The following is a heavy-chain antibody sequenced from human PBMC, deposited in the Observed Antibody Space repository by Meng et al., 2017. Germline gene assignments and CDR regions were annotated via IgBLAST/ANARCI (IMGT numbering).Heavy chain of an antibody. CDR3: TRDGYSDCSRTSCFDS. J-gene: IGHJ4*02. CDR2: INTNTGNP. V-gene: IGHV7-4-1*02. Sequence: VQLVQSGSELKKPGASVKFSCMASGYTFTSYAMNWVRQAPGQGLEWMGWINTNTGNPTYAQGFTGRFVFSLDTSVSTAYLQISGLKADDTAVYYCTRDGYSDCSRTSCFDSWGQGTLVTVSS. D-gene: IGHD2-2*01. CDR1: GYTFTSYA.